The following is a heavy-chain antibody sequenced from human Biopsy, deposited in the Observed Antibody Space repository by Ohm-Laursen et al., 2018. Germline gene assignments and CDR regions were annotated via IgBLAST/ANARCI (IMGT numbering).Heavy chain of an antibody. CDR1: GGSISSYY. D-gene: IGHD3-3*01. V-gene: IGHV4-59*01. CDR2: ISSRGST. J-gene: IGHJ3*01. Sequence: TLSLTCTVSGGSISSYYWNWIRQPPGKGLEWIEYISSRGSTNYNPSLRGRVTITVDTSKNQFSLKLTSVTAADTAVFFCARLYRLDDYWNDDPPDAFDVWGQGTMVTVSS. CDR3: ARLYRLDDYWNDDPPDAFDV.